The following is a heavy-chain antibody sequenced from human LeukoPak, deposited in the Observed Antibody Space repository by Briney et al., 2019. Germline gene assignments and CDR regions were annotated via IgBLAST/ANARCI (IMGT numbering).Heavy chain of an antibody. CDR3: ARITGATLFGY. CDR2: ITKNSDST. D-gene: IGHD7-27*01. V-gene: IGHV3-23*01. J-gene: IGHJ4*02. Sequence: GGSLRLSCAASGFSFSNYAMNWVRQAPGKGLEWVSSITKNSDSTYYADSVRGRFSISRDNSKNTLYLQMNSLRADDTAIYYCARITGATLFGYWGQGTLVTVCS. CDR1: GFSFSNYA.